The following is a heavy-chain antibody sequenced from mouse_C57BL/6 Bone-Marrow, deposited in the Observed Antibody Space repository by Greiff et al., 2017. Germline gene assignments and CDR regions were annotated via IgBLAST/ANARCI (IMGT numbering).Heavy chain of an antibody. CDR2: LYPRSGNT. CDR3: ARGGYDYDGFAY. Sequence: VKLVESGAELARPGASVKLSCKASGYTFTSYGISWVKQRTGQGLEWIGELYPRSGNTYYNEKFKGKATLTADKSSSTAYMALRSLTSEDSAVYFCARGGYDYDGFAYWGQGTLVTVSA. D-gene: IGHD2-4*01. J-gene: IGHJ3*01. V-gene: IGHV1-81*01. CDR1: GYTFTSYG.